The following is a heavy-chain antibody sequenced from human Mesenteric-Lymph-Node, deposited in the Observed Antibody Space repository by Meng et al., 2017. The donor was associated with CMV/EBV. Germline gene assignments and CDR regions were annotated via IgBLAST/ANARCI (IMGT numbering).Heavy chain of an antibody. V-gene: IGHV3-43*01. J-gene: IGHJ6*02. D-gene: IGHD5-24*01. CDR3: AKDRDSDGPRRYYDYCGMDV. CDR1: GFTFGDYT. Sequence: GGSLRLSCAVSGFTFGDYTMHWVRQAPGKGLEWVSLISWDGGSTYYADTVKGRLTISRDNSKHSLYLQMNSLRTEDTALYYCAKDRDSDGPRRYYDYCGMDVWGQGTTVTVSS. CDR2: ISWDGGST.